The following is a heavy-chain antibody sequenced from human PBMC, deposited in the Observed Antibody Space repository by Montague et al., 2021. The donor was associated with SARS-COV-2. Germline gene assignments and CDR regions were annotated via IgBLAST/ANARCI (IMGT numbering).Heavy chain of an antibody. V-gene: IGHV4-39*07. CDR1: GGSISSSSYY. D-gene: IGHD2-21*02. CDR2: NYPHGNA. CDR3: ARGRVTRAGFDY. J-gene: IGHJ4*02. Sequence: SETLSLTCTVSGGSISSSSYYWGWIRQSPGKGLEWIGSNYPHGNAYYNPSLNSRVTISLDTSNNQFSLRLTSVTTSDTAVYYCARGRVTRAGFDYWGQGIRVIVSS.